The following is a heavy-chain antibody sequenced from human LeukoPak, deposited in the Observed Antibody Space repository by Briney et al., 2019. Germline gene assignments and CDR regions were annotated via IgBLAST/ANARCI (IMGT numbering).Heavy chain of an antibody. D-gene: IGHD3-22*01. CDR2: INQDQSHK. CDR1: GFTFYNYW. Sequence: GGSLRLSCAASGFTFYNYWMSWVRQDPGKGLEWVANINQDQSHKYYLGSVEGRFTISRDNAKNSLYLQMDSLRAEDTAIYYCARVIGGYDTVDCWGQGSLVTVSS. V-gene: IGHV3-7*01. CDR3: ARVIGGYDTVDC. J-gene: IGHJ4*02.